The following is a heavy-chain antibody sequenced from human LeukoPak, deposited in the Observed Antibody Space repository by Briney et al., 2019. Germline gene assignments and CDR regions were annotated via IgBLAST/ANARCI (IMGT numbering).Heavy chain of an antibody. CDR2: INAGNGNT. V-gene: IGHV1-3*01. J-gene: IGHJ4*02. CDR1: GYTFTSYA. CDR3: ARDRYLDRAFDY. Sequence: ASVKVSCKASGYTFTSYAMHWVRQAPGQRLEWMGWINAGNGNTKYSQKFQGRVTITRDTSASTAYMELSSLRSEDTAVYYCARDRYLDRAFDYWGQGTLVTVSS. D-gene: IGHD3-16*02.